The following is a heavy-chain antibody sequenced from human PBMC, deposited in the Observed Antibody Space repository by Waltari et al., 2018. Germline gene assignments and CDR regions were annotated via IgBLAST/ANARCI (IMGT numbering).Heavy chain of an antibody. CDR2: ISGSGGST. CDR3: ASSLYGDYTQIWGRVFDY. CDR1: GFPFRSYA. Sequence: VQLLESGGGLVQSGGSLRLSCSAPGFPFRSYAMTWFRQAPGKGVEWVSVISGSGGSTDYADSVKGRFTISRDNSKNTLYLQMNNLRVEDTAVYYCASSLYGDYTQIWGRVFDYWGQGTLVTVSS. J-gene: IGHJ4*02. V-gene: IGHV3-23*01. D-gene: IGHD4-17*01.